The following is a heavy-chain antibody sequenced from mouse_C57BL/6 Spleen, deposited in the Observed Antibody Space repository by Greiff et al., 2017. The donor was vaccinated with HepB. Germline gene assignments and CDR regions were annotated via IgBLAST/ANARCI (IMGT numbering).Heavy chain of an antibody. CDR1: GFTFTDYY. V-gene: IGHV7-3*01. CDR2: IRNKANGYTT. Sequence: EVQLQESGGGLVQPGGSLSLSCAASGFTFTDYYISWVRQPPGKALEWLGFIRNKANGYTTEYSASVKGRFTISRDNSQSILYLQMNALRAEDSATYYCARRSNYYAMDYWGQGTSVTVSS. CDR3: ARRSNYYAMDY. J-gene: IGHJ4*01.